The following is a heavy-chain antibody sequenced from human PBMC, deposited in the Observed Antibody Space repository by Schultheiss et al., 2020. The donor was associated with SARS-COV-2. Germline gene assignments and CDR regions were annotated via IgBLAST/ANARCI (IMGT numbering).Heavy chain of an antibody. CDR1: GFTFSSYA. CDR3: ARGRGGYSSGYYYPPFDY. V-gene: IGHV3-30*07. Sequence: GGSLRLSCAASGFTFSSYAMHWVRQAPGKGLEWVAVISYDGSNKYYADSVKGRFTISRDNSKNTLYLQMNSLRAEDTAVYYCARGRGGYSSGYYYPPFDYWGQGTLVTVSS. D-gene: IGHD3-22*01. CDR2: ISYDGSNK. J-gene: IGHJ4*02.